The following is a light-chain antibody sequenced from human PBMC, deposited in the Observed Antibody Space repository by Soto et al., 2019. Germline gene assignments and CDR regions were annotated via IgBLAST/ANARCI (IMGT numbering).Light chain of an antibody. V-gene: IGKV3-20*01. Sequence: EIVLTQSPGTLSLSPGERATLSCRASQSVTSSYLAWYQQRPGQAPRVLMYGASFRATGIPDRFSGSGSGTDFTLTISGLEPEDFAVYYCQQYGSSPFTFGPGTKVDIK. CDR2: GAS. J-gene: IGKJ3*01. CDR3: QQYGSSPFT. CDR1: QSVTSSY.